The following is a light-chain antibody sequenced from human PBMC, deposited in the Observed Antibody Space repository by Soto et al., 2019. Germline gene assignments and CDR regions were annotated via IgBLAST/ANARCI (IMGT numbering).Light chain of an antibody. V-gene: IGLV2-14*01. CDR3: SSYTSSSTPYV. Sequence: QSVLTQPASVSGSPGQSITISCTGTSSDVGCYNYVSWYQQHPGKAPKLMIYEVSNRPSGVSNRFSGSKSGNTAPLTISVLHAEDEAAYYCSSYTSSSTPYVFGTGTQLTVL. J-gene: IGLJ1*01. CDR1: SSDVGCYNY. CDR2: EVS.